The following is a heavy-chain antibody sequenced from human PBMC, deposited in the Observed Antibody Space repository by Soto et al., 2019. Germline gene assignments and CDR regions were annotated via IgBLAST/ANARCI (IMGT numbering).Heavy chain of an antibody. CDR2: IYYSGST. Sequence: PSETLSLTCTVSGGSISISSYYWGWISQPPGKGLEWIGSIYYSGSTYYNPSLKSRVTISVDTSKNQFSLKLSSVTAADTAVYYCASVSGGYSYGPRDMNFDYWGQGTLVTVSS. CDR1: GGSISISSYY. CDR3: ASVSGGYSYGPRDMNFDY. D-gene: IGHD5-18*01. J-gene: IGHJ4*02. V-gene: IGHV4-39*01.